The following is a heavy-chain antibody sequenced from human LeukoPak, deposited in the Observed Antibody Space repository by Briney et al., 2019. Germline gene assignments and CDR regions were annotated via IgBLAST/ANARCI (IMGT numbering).Heavy chain of an antibody. D-gene: IGHD6-13*01. CDR3: ARVAGGVIAAAGPLHY. Sequence: SQTLSLTCTVSGGSISSGSYYWSWIRQPAGKGLEWIGRIYTSGSTNYNPSLKSRVTISVDTSKNQFSLKLSSATAADTAVYYCARVAGGVIAAAGPLHYWGQGTLVTVSS. V-gene: IGHV4-61*02. CDR1: GGSISSGSYY. CDR2: IYTSGST. J-gene: IGHJ4*02.